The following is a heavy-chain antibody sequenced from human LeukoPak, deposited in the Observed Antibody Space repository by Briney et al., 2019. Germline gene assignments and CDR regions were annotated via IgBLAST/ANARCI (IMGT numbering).Heavy chain of an antibody. CDR3: ARRITSSGYYRDDA. J-gene: IGHJ5*02. CDR2: IFYSGST. V-gene: IGHV4-59*08. D-gene: IGHD3-22*01. CDR1: GGSINSYS. Sequence: SETLSLTCTVSGGSINSYSWSWIRQPPGKGLEWIGYIFYSGSTNYNPSLKSRVTISVDTSKNQFSLKLSSVTAADTAVYYCARRITSSGYYRDDAWGQVTLVTVSS.